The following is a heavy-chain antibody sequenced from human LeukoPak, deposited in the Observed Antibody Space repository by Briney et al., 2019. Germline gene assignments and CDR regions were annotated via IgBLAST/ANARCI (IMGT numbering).Heavy chain of an antibody. Sequence: GGSLRLSCTASGFTVSTNYMNWVRQAPGRGLEWVSVIYSGGSTYYVDSVKGRFTISRDNSKNTLHLLMNSLRAEDTAVYFCARSKPPAVKDYYGLDVWGQGTTVTVSS. CDR1: GFTVSTNY. D-gene: IGHD6-13*01. J-gene: IGHJ6*02. CDR3: ARSKPPAVKDYYGLDV. V-gene: IGHV3-66*01. CDR2: IYSGGST.